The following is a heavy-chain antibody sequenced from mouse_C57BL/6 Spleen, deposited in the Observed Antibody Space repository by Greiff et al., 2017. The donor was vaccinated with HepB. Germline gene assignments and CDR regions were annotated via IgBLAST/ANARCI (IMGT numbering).Heavy chain of an antibody. J-gene: IGHJ4*01. V-gene: IGHV1-55*01. D-gene: IGHD4-1*01. CDR1: GYTFTSYW. CDR2: IYPGSGST. CDR3: ARVGKEGYYAMDY. Sequence: QVQLKQSGAELVKPGASVKMSCKASGYTFTSYWITWVKQRPGQGLEWIGDIYPGSGSTNYNEKFKSKATLTVDTSSSTAYMQLSSLTSEDSAVYYCARVGKEGYYAMDYWGQGTSVTVSS.